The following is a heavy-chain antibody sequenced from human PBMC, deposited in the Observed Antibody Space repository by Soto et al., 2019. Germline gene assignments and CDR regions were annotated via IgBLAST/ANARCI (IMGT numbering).Heavy chain of an antibody. CDR3: ASGGLTDYFDY. CDR2: IWYDGSSK. Sequence: QVQLVESGGGVVQPGRSLRLSCAASRFTFSSYGMHWVRQAPGKGLEWVAVIWYDGSSKYYADSVKGRFTISRDNSKNTLYLQMNSLRAEDTAVYYCASGGLTDYFDYWGQGTLVTVSS. D-gene: IGHD3-16*01. J-gene: IGHJ4*02. CDR1: RFTFSSYG. V-gene: IGHV3-33*01.